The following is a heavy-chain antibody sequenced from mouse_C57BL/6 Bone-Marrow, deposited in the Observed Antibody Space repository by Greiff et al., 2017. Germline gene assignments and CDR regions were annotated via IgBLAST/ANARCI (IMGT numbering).Heavy chain of an antibody. V-gene: IGHV5-12*01. D-gene: IGHD1-1*01. J-gene: IGHJ4*01. CDR1: GFTFSDYY. CDR3: ARYYGSRYEGYYAMDY. CDR2: ISTGGGST. Sequence: EVMLVESGGGLVQPGGSLKLSCAASGFTFSDYYMYWVRQTPEKRLEWVAYISTGGGSTSYSDTVKGRFTISRDNAKNTLYLQMSRLKSEDTAMYYCARYYGSRYEGYYAMDYWGQGTSVTVSS.